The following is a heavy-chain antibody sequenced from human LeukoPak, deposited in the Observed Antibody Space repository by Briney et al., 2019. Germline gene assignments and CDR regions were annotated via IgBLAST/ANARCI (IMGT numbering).Heavy chain of an antibody. CDR2: INPNSGGT. J-gene: IGHJ3*02. CDR1: GYTFTGYY. CDR3: ARDRRPFNYVGMSHAFDI. Sequence: GASVKVSCKASGYTFTGYYMHWVRQAPGQGLEWMGWINPNSGGTNYAQKFQGRVTMTRDTSISTAYMELSRLRSDDTAVYYCARDRRPFNYVGMSHAFDIWGQGTMVTVSS. V-gene: IGHV1-2*02. D-gene: IGHD1-7*01.